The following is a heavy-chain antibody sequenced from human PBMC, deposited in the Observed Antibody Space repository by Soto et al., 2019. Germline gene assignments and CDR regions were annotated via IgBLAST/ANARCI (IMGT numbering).Heavy chain of an antibody. V-gene: IGHV3-30*18. CDR3: AKDRLLYNWNYYGMDV. CDR1: GFTFSSYG. CDR2: ISYDGSNK. D-gene: IGHD1-20*01. J-gene: IGHJ6*02. Sequence: VQLLESGGGVVQPGRSLRLSCAASGFTFSSYGMHWVRQAPGKGLEWVAVISYDGSNKYYADSVKGRFTISRDNSKNTLYLQMNSLRAEDTAVYYCAKDRLLYNWNYYGMDVWGQGTTVTVSS.